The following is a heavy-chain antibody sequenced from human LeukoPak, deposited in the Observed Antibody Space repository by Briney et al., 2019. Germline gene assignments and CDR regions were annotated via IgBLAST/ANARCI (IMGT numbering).Heavy chain of an antibody. CDR3: ATYTQHFGAPGTDY. J-gene: IGHJ4*02. Sequence: GSLRLSCAVSGFTVSKYWVGGVRQAPGKGLEWVASIDKDGSEKRYVDTVEGRFTIFRDNAKNSVYLLMTSLGAEDTAVYYCATYTQHFGAPGTDYWGQGTLVTVSS. CDR2: IDKDGSEK. D-gene: IGHD3-10*01. V-gene: IGHV3-7*01. CDR1: GFTVSKYW.